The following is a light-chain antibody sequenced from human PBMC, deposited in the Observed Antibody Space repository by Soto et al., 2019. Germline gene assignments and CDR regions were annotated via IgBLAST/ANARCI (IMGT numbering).Light chain of an antibody. V-gene: IGKV3-20*01. Sequence: EIVLTQSPGTLSLSLVERATLXWRASKSVSSSYLAWYQQKPGQAPRLLIYGASSRATGVPDRFSGSGSGTDFTLTISRLEPEDFAVYYCQQYGSSPWTFGQGTKVDNK. CDR2: GAS. CDR3: QQYGSSPWT. CDR1: KSVSSSY. J-gene: IGKJ1*01.